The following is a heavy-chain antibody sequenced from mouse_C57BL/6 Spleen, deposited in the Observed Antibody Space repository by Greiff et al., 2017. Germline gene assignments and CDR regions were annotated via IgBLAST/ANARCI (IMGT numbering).Heavy chain of an antibody. CDR2: IDPSDSET. V-gene: IGHV1-52*01. D-gene: IGHD2-4*01. J-gene: IGHJ4*01. Sequence: VKLQQPGAELVRPGSSVKLSCKASGYTFTSYWMHWVKQRPIQGLEWIGNIDPSDSETHYNPKFKDKATLTVAKSSSTAYMQLSSLTSEDSAVYYCARKRANDYDGMDYWGQGTSVTVSS. CDR3: ARKRANDYDGMDY. CDR1: GYTFTSYW.